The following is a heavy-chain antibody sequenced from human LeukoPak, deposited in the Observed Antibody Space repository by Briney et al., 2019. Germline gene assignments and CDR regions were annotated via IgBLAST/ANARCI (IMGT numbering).Heavy chain of an antibody. D-gene: IGHD3-10*01. Sequence: GGSLRLSCAASGFTFSSYWMSWVRQAPGKGLEWVANIKSDGGEKYYVDSVKGRFTISRDNAKNSLSLQMNSLRAEDTAVYYCARGYYASGSDYWGQGTLVTVSS. CDR1: GFTFSSYW. CDR2: IKSDGGEK. V-gene: IGHV3-7*01. J-gene: IGHJ4*02. CDR3: ARGYYASGSDY.